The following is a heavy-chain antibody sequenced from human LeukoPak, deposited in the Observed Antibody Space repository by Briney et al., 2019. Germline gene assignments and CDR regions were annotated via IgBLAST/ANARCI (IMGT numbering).Heavy chain of an antibody. Sequence: SETLSLTRTVSGGSISSYYWSWIRQPAGKGLEWIGRIYTSGTTNYNPSLKSRVTMSVDTSKNQFSLKLSPVTAADAAVYYCARDTGISSSSSFDFWGQGTLVTVSS. CDR2: IYTSGTT. CDR1: GGSISSYY. V-gene: IGHV4-4*07. J-gene: IGHJ4*02. CDR3: ARDTGISSSSSFDF. D-gene: IGHD6-6*01.